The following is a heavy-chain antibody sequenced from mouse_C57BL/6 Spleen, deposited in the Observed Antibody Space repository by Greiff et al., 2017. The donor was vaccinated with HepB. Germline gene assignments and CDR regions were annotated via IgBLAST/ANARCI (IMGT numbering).Heavy chain of an antibody. CDR1: GYTFTSYW. V-gene: IGHV1-72*01. J-gene: IGHJ1*03. CDR2: IDPNSGGT. CDR3: ARITTVVAVDFDV. D-gene: IGHD1-1*01. Sequence: QVQLKQPGAELVKPGASVKLSCKASGYTFTSYWMHWVKQRPGRGLEWIGRIDPNSGGTKYNEKFKSKATLTVDKPSSTAYMQLSSLTSEDSAVYYCARITTVVAVDFDVWGTGTTVTVSS.